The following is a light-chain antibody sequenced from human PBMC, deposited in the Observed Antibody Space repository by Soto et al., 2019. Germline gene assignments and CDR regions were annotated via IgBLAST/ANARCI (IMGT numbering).Light chain of an antibody. CDR3: CSYAGSLYV. CDR1: SSAVGAYIY. V-gene: IGLV2-11*01. J-gene: IGLJ1*01. Sequence: QSVLTQPLSVSGSPGQSVTIYCTGTSSAVGAYIYVSCYQQHPGKAPKVMIYDVTKRPSGVPDRFSGSKSGNTASLTISGLQAEDEADYYCCSYAGSLYVFGTGTKLTVL. CDR2: DVT.